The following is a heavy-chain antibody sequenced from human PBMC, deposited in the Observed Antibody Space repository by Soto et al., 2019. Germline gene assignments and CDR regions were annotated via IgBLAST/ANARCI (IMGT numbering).Heavy chain of an antibody. D-gene: IGHD2-15*01. V-gene: IGHV3-64D*06. CDR1: GFTFSHHS. CDR3: VKVSGYCTGGSCFSYFDY. CDR2: ISGSGGNI. J-gene: IGHJ4*02. Sequence: GSLRLSCSGSGFTFSHHSLYWVRQPPGKGLQCVSSISGSGGNIYYAESVKGRFTISRDNSKNTLYLQMTSLSSEDSAVYYCVKVSGYCTGGSCFSYFDYWGQGAPVTVSS.